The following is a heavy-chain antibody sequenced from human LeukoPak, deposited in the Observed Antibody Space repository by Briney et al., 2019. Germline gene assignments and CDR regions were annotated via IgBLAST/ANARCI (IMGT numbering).Heavy chain of an antibody. CDR1: GASISGYY. J-gene: IGHJ4*02. V-gene: IGHV4-59*01. CDR2: IYNSVN. D-gene: IGHD1-14*01. Sequence: PSETLSLTCTVSGASISGYYWSWIRQPPGKGLVWVGYIYNSVNDYNPSLKSRVIISSDPSQNQFSLRLSSMTAADTAVYYCAILPTVWGQGTLVTVSS. CDR3: AILPTV.